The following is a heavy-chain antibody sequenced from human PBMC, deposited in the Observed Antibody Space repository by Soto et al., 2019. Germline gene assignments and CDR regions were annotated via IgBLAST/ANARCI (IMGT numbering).Heavy chain of an antibody. V-gene: IGHV1-2*02. J-gene: IGHJ5*02. CDR3: ARALPEIRMMEGGSFDP. D-gene: IGHD1-1*01. CDR2: INPNSGGS. CDR1: AYTFTDYY. Sequence: ASVKVSCKASAYTFTDYYIHWVRQAPGQGLEWMGWINPNSGGSYFAQKFLGRVTMTRDTSITTAYMELSRLRSDDTAVYYCARALPEIRMMEGGSFDPWGQGTVVTVSS.